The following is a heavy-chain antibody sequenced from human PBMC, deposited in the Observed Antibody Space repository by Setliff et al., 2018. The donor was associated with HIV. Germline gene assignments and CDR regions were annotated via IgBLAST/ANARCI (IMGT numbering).Heavy chain of an antibody. CDR1: GGTFTSYV. J-gene: IGHJ3*02. D-gene: IGHD6-13*01. V-gene: IGHV1-69*10. CDR3: ARDYSRDGFDI. CDR2: IIPILGIA. Sequence: SVKVSCKASGGTFTSYVISWVRQAPGQGLEWMGGIIPILGIASYSQKFQGRVTMTRDTSTSTVYMELSSLTFEDTAVYYCARDYSRDGFDIWGQGTMVTVSS.